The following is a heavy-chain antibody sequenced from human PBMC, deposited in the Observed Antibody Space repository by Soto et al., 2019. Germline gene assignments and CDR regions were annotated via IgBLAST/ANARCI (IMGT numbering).Heavy chain of an antibody. J-gene: IGHJ6*02. V-gene: IGHV1-69*12. CDR3: ARDNDRPQLGGNYYYILDV. CDR1: GGTFRNSA. D-gene: IGHD1-1*01. Sequence: QVQLEQSGAEVKKPGSSVKLSCKASGGTFRNSAISWVRQAPGHGLEWMGGIMPIFRTPDYAQKFQGRVTITADESTNTAYMELSGLRYDDTAVYYCARDNDRPQLGGNYYYILDVWGHGTTVTVSS. CDR2: IMPIFRTP.